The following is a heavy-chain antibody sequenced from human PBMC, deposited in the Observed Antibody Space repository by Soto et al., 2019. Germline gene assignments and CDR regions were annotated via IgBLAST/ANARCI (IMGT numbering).Heavy chain of an antibody. D-gene: IGHD6-13*01. Sequence: QVQLVQSGAEVKKPGASVKVSCKASGYTFTGYYMHWVRQAPGQGLEWMGWINPNSGDTNYAQKFQGWVTLTRDTAIITAYMELSRLRYDYTAVYYCARDRDGSSWSYYYCGMDVWGQGTTVTVSS. CDR1: GYTFTGYY. CDR2: INPNSGDT. J-gene: IGHJ6*02. V-gene: IGHV1-2*04. CDR3: ARDRDGSSWSYYYCGMDV.